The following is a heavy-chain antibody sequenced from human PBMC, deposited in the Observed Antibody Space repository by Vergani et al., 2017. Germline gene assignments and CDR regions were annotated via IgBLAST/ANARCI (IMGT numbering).Heavy chain of an antibody. Sequence: QVQLVQSGAEVKKPGSSVKVSCKASGGTFSSYAISWVRQAPGQGLEWMGGIIPIFGTANYAQKFQGRVTITADESTSTAYMELSSLRSEDTAVYYCASREVAVAGTAGAFDIWGQGTMVTVSS. V-gene: IGHV1-69*01. CDR1: GGTFSSYA. D-gene: IGHD6-19*01. CDR3: ASREVAVAGTAGAFDI. J-gene: IGHJ3*02. CDR2: IIPIFGTA.